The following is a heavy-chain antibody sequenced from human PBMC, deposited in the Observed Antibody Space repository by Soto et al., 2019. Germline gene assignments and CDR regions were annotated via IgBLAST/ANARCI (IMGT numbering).Heavy chain of an antibody. V-gene: IGHV1-69*13. CDR1: GGTFSSYA. D-gene: IGHD1-7*01. J-gene: IGHJ6*02. CDR3: ARGITGTTGFYYYYYGMDG. Sequence: SVKVSRKAPGGTFSSYAISCVLQAPGKGLEWMGGIIPIFGTANYAQKFQGRVTITADESTSTAYMELSSLRSEDTAVYYCARGITGTTGFYYYYYGMDGWGQGTTVTGTS. CDR2: IIPIFGTA.